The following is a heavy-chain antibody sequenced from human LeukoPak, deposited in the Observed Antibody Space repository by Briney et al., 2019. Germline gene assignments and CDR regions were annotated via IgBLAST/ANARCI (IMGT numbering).Heavy chain of an antibody. CDR2: INPNSGGT. CDR3: ARGTYYYDSSGYFDY. Sequence: ASVKVSCKASGYTFTGYYMHWVRQAPGQGLEWMGRINPNSGGTNYAQKFQGRVTMTRDTSISTAYMELSRLRSDDTAVYYYARGTYYYDSSGYFDYWGQGTLVTVSS. CDR1: GYTFTGYY. V-gene: IGHV1-2*06. J-gene: IGHJ4*02. D-gene: IGHD3-22*01.